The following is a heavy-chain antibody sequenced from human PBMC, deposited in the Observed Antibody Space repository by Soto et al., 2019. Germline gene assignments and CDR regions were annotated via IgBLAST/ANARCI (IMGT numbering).Heavy chain of an antibody. D-gene: IGHD1-20*01. Sequence: PGWSLRLSCAASGVTFCSYWMGGVRQAPGKGLEWVANIKQDGSEKYYVDSVKGRFTISRDNAKNSLYLQMNSLRAEDTAVYYCARVTGTTAFDIWGQGTMVTVSS. V-gene: IGHV3-7*01. CDR2: IKQDGSEK. CDR3: ARVTGTTAFDI. J-gene: IGHJ3*02. CDR1: GVTFCSYW.